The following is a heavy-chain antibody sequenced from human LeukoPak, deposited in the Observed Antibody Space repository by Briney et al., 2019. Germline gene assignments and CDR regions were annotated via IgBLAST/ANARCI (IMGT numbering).Heavy chain of an antibody. CDR3: ARDASTRSFDY. CDR2: ISSSSSYI. J-gene: IGHJ4*02. CDR1: GFTFSSYS. V-gene: IGHV3-21*01. Sequence: GGSLRLSCAASGFTFSSYSMNWVRLAPGKGLEWVSSISSSSSYIYYADSVKGRFTISRDNAKNSLYLQMNSLRAEDTAVYYCARDASTRSFDYWGQGTLVTVSS.